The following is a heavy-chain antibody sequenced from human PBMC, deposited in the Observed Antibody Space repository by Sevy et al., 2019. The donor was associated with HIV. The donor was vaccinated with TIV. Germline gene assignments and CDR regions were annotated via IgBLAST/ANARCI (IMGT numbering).Heavy chain of an antibody. CDR2: IRYDGSDK. D-gene: IGHD4-4*01. CDR1: GFSFSSYG. V-gene: IGHV3-30*02. CDR3: ATTPRSNYRGYFDY. Sequence: GGSLRLSCAASGFSFSSYGMHWVRQAPGKGLEWVAMIRYDGSDKYYADTVKGRFSISRDNSKNSLHLHMNSLRAEDTALYYCATTPRSNYRGYFDYWGQGTLVTVSS. J-gene: IGHJ4*02.